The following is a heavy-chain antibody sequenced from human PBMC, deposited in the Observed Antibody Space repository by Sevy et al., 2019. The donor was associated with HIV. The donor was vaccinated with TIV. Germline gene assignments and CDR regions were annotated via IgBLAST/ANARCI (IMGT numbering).Heavy chain of an antibody. CDR2: IYYSGIT. Sequence: SETLSLTCTVSGGSIRSGGYYWAWIRQHPGKGLEWIEFIYYSGITYYNPSLKSRLTISIDTSKNEFSLRLTSVTAADTAMYYCAREAGYNFGFDSWGQGTLVTVSS. CDR1: GGSIRSGGYY. D-gene: IGHD5-18*01. V-gene: IGHV4-31*03. J-gene: IGHJ4*02. CDR3: AREAGYNFGFDS.